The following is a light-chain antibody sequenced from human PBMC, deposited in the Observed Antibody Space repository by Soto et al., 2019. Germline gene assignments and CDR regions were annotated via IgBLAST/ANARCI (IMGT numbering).Light chain of an antibody. J-gene: IGLJ2*01. CDR3: SSSTSTDTVL. V-gene: IGLV2-14*03. CDR2: DVS. Sequence: QSVLTQPASVSGSPGQSITISCTGTNSDVGGYNYVSWYQQHPGQAPKLMIYDVSDRPSGVSNRFSGSKSGNTAFLTISGLQAEDEADYYCSSSTSTDTVLYGGGTKLTVL. CDR1: NSDVGGYNY.